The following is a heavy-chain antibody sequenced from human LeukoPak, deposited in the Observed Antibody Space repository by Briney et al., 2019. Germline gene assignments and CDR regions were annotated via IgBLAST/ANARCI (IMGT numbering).Heavy chain of an antibody. CDR1: GYTFTGYY. D-gene: IGHD1-1*01. V-gene: IGHV1-2*02. CDR2: INPNSGGT. J-gene: IGHJ5*02. CDR3: ARGLGRPGNWFDP. Sequence: ASVKISCKASGYTFTGYYMHWVRQAPGQGLEWMGWINPNSGGTNYAQKSQGRVTMTRDTSISTAYMELSRLRSDDTAVYYCARGLGRPGNWFDPWGQGTLVTVSS.